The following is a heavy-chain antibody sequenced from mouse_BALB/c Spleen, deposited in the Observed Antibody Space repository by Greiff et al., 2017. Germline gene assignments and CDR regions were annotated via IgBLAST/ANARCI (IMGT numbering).Heavy chain of an antibody. CDR3: AGVYYDYDAFAY. D-gene: IGHD2-4*01. J-gene: IGHJ3*01. CDR2: INSNGGST. Sequence: EVQVVESGGGLVQPGGSLKLSCAASGFTFSSYGMSWVRQTPDKRLELVATINSNGGSTYYPDSVKGRFTISRDNAKNTLYLQMSSLKSEDTAMYYCAGVYYDYDAFAYWGQGTLVTVSA. V-gene: IGHV5-6-3*01. CDR1: GFTFSSYG.